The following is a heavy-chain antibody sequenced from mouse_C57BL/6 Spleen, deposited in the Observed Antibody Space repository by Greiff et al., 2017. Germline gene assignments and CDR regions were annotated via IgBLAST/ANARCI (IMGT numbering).Heavy chain of an antibody. CDR2: IDPNSGGT. D-gene: IGHD1-1*01. V-gene: IGHV1-72*01. Sequence: VQLQQPGAELVKPGASVKLSCKASGYTFTSYWMHWVKQRPGRGLEGIGRIDPNSGGTKYNEKFKSKATLTVDKPSSTAYMQLSSLTSEDSAVYYCARLGTTVVAPGAYWGQGTLVTVSA. J-gene: IGHJ3*01. CDR3: ARLGTTVVAPGAY. CDR1: GYTFTSYW.